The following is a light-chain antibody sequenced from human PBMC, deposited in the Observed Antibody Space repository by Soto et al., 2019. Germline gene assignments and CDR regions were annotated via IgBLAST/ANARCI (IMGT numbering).Light chain of an antibody. CDR2: DTS. CDR1: TGAVTNGHY. Sequence: QAVVTQEPSLSVSPGGTVTLTRGSSTGAVTNGHYPYWFQQRPGQAPRTLISDTSNRHSWTPARFSGSLLGGKAALTLSGAQPEDEADYYCLLSFSGLEVFGGGTKVTVL. J-gene: IGLJ2*01. CDR3: LLSFSGLEV. V-gene: IGLV7-46*01.